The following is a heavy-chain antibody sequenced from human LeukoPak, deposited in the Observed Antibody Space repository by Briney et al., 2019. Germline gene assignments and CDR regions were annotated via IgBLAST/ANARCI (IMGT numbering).Heavy chain of an antibody. CDR3: AAGGDGMATILADY. CDR1: GGSISGYY. J-gene: IGHJ4*02. CDR2: IHYSGNT. D-gene: IGHD5-24*01. Sequence: SETLSLTCTVSGGSISGYYWIWIRQSPGKGLEWVGYIHYSGNTNYNPSFKSRVTISLDTSRKQLSLKLRFVTAADTAVYYCAAGGDGMATILADYWGQGTLVTVSS. V-gene: IGHV4-59*08.